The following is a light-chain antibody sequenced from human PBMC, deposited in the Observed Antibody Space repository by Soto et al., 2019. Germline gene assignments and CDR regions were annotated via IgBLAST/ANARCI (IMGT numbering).Light chain of an antibody. CDR1: SSNIGAGYD. CDR2: GNS. J-gene: IGLJ2*01. V-gene: IGLV1-40*01. CDR3: AAWDDSLSGFVV. Sequence: QAVVTQPPSVSGAPGQRVTISCTGSSSNIGAGYDVHWYQQLPGTAPKLLIYGNSNRPSGVPDRFSGSKSGTSASLAISGLRSEDESDFYCAAWDDSLSGFVVFGGGTKVTVL.